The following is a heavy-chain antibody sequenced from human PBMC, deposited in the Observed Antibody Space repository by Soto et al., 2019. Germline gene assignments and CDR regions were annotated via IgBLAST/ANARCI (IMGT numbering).Heavy chain of an antibody. D-gene: IGHD2-21*01. CDR2: IKRDGTVT. Sequence: EVQLVESGGGLVQPGESLRLSCAASGFTFSAFWMTWLRQAPGKGLEWVANIKRDGTVTHYGDSVEGRCTLSRDNAQNSLFLQLNSLRPEETAMYYCARDLSASGDFFYEAFDVWGQGTFVTVSS. J-gene: IGHJ3*01. V-gene: IGHV3-7*04. CDR3: ARDLSASGDFFYEAFDV. CDR1: GFTFSAFW.